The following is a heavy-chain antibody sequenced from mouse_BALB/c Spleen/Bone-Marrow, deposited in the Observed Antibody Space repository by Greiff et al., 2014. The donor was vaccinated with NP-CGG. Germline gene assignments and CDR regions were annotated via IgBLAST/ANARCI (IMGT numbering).Heavy chain of an antibody. CDR3: TLWCYAMDY. CDR2: INPSNGGT. J-gene: IGHJ4*01. CDR1: GYTFTSYY. D-gene: IGHD1-1*02. Sequence: QVQLKESGAELVKPGASVKLSCKASGYTFTSYYMYWVKQRPGQGLEWIGEINPSNGGTNFNEKFKSKATLTVGKPSSTAYMQLSSLTSEDSAVYYCTLWCYAMDYWGQGTSVTVSS. V-gene: IGHV1S81*02.